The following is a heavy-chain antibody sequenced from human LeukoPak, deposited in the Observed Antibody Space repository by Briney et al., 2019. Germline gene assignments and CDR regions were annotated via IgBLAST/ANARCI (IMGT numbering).Heavy chain of an antibody. Sequence: GASVKVSCKASGYTFTSYGISWVRHAPAQGLEWMGCISAYNGNTNYAQKLQGRVTMTTDTSTSTAYMELRSLRSDDTAVYYCARGPFLWFGELLSDFDYWGQGTLVTVSS. V-gene: IGHV1-18*01. CDR1: GYTFTSYG. CDR3: ARGPFLWFGELLSDFDY. D-gene: IGHD3-10*01. J-gene: IGHJ4*02. CDR2: ISAYNGNT.